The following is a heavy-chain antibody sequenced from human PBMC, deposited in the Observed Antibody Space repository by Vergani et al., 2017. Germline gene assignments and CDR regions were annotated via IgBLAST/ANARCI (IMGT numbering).Heavy chain of an antibody. D-gene: IGHD3-10*01. CDR1: GGSFSGYY. CDR2: IYYSGST. CDR3: ARGFTDYYGSGSYPFYFDY. V-gene: IGHV4-34*11. J-gene: IGHJ4*02. Sequence: QVQLQQWGAGLLKPSETLSLTCAVYGGSFSGYYWSWIRQPPGKGLEWIGYIYYSGSTNYNASLKSRVTISVDTSKNQFSLKLSSVTAADTAVYYCARGFTDYYGSGSYPFYFDYWGQGTLVTVSS.